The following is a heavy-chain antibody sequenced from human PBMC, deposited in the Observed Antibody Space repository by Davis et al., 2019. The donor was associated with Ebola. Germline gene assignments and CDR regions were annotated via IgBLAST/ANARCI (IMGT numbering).Heavy chain of an antibody. V-gene: IGHV4-4*07. CDR3: ARGYYYYGMDV. Sequence: PSETLSLTCTVSGGPVSGYFWSWFRQPAAKGLEWIGRIYYSGTTNYNTSLTSRVTMSVNTSENEFSLKLTSVTAADTAVYYCARGYYYYGMDVWGQGTTVTVYS. J-gene: IGHJ6*02. CDR2: IYYSGTT. CDR1: GGPVSGYF.